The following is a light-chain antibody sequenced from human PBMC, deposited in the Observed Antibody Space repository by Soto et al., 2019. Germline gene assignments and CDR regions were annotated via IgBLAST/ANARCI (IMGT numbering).Light chain of an antibody. V-gene: IGKV1-5*03. CDR2: KAS. J-gene: IGKJ4*01. CDR1: QSISNY. Sequence: DSQMTQSPSTLSASVGDRVTITCRASQSISNYLAWYQQKPGKAPKLLIYKASTLESGAPSRFSGSGSGTEFTLTISSLQPADFATYYCQKYNTHVGGGTKVEIK. CDR3: QKYNTH.